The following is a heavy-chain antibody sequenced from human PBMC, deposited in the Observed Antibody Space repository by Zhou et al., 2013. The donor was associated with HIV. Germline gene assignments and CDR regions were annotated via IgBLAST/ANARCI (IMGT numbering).Heavy chain of an antibody. V-gene: IGHV1-69-2*01. CDR3: ATDLVSRTRENSGSFPH. CDR2: VDPEDGET. D-gene: IGHD1-26*01. CDR1: GYTFTDYY. J-gene: IGHJ1*01. Sequence: EVQLVQSGAEVKKPGATVKISCKVSGYTFTDYYMHWVQQAPGKGLEWMGLVDPEDGETIYAEKFQGRVTITADTSTDTAYMELSSLRSEDTAVYYCATDLVSRTRENSGSFPHWGQGTLVTVSS.